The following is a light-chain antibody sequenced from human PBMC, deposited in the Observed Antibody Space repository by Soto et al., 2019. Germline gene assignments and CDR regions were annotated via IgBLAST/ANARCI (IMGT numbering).Light chain of an antibody. J-gene: IGKJ4*01. CDR2: DAS. V-gene: IGKV3-20*01. Sequence: VLPQSPGPLSLSPGERATLSCRASQTVRNNYLAWYQQKPGQAPRLLIYDASSRATGIPDRFSGGVSGTDFTLTISRLEPEDFAVYYCQQFSSYPLTFGGGTKVDIK. CDR1: QTVRNNY. CDR3: QQFSSYPLT.